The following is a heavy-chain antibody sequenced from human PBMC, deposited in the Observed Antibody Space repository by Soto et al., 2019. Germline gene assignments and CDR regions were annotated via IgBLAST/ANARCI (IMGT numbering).Heavy chain of an antibody. CDR1: GFSLSDYW. Sequence: EVQLVESGGGLVQPGGSLRLSCAASGFSLSDYWMHWVSQAPGKGLVWVSRIKTDGSIITYADSVKGRFTISRDNAKNTLYLQMDNLRAEDTAVYHCARVRQVAWYFDLWGRGTLVSVSS. J-gene: IGHJ2*01. CDR3: ARVRQVAWYFDL. D-gene: IGHD2-15*01. CDR2: IKTDGSII. V-gene: IGHV3-74*03.